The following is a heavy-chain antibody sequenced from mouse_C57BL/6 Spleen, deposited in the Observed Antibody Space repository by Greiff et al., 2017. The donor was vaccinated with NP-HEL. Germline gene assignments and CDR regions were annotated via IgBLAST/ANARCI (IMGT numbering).Heavy chain of an antibody. CDR3: ARWDYYGSSLYWYFDV. Sequence: EVQLQQSGPELVKPGASVKISCKASGYTFTDYHMNWVKQSHGKSLEWIGDINPNNGGTSYNQKVKGKATLTVDKSSSTAYMELRSLTSEDSAVYYCARWDYYGSSLYWYFDVWGTGTTVTVSS. J-gene: IGHJ1*03. V-gene: IGHV1-26*01. D-gene: IGHD1-1*01. CDR1: GYTFTDYH. CDR2: INPNNGGT.